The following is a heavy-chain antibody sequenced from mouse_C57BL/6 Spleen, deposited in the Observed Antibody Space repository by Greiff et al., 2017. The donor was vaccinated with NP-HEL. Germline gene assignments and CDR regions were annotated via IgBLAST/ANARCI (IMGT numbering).Heavy chain of an antibody. J-gene: IGHJ1*03. V-gene: IGHV3-6*01. Sequence: EVQLQQSGPGLVKPSQSLSLTCSVSGYSITSCYFRNWIRQFPGNKLEWMGYISNDGSNNYNPSFKKRIPITRDTSKNQFFLKLNSVTTEDTATYYCAKDYSNSYWYFYVWGTGTTVTVSS. D-gene: IGHD2-5*01. CDR3: AKDYSNSYWYFYV. CDR2: ISNDGSN. CDR1: GYSITSCYF.